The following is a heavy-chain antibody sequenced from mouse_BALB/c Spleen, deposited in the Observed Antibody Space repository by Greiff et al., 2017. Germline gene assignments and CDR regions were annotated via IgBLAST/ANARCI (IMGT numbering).Heavy chain of an antibody. CDR1: GYTFTDYN. CDR3: ARKLLRNRAMDY. J-gene: IGHJ4*01. D-gene: IGHD1-1*01. CDR2: INPNNGGT. V-gene: IGHV1-18*01. Sequence: EVQLQQSGPELVKPGASVKIPCKASGYTFTDYNMDWVKQSHGKSLEWIGDINPNNGGTIYNQKFKGKATLTVDKSSSTAYMELRSLTSEDTAVYYCARKLLRNRAMDYWGQGTSVTVSS.